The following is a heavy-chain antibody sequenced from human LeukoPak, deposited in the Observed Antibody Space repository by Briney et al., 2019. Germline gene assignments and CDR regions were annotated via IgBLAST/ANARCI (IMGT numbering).Heavy chain of an antibody. V-gene: IGHV1-18*01. CDR1: GYTFTSYG. Sequence: ASVKVSCKASGYTFTSYGISWVRQAPEQGLEWMGWISAHNGNTNYAQKLQGRVTMTTDTSTSTAYMELRSLRSDDTAVYYCARDDYYGSGSSFDYWGQGTLVTVSS. CDR2: ISAHNGNT. CDR3: ARDDYYGSGSSFDY. D-gene: IGHD3-10*01. J-gene: IGHJ4*02.